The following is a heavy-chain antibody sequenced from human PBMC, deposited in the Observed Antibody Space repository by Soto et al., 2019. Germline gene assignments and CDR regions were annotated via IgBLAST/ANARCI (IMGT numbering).Heavy chain of an antibody. J-gene: IGHJ4*02. CDR3: ATSYYYGSGSYFLADY. CDR2: IYSGGST. V-gene: IGHV3-66*01. Sequence: EVQLVESGGGLVQPGGSLRLSCAASGFTVSSNYMSWVRQAPGKGLEWVSVIYSGGSTYYADSVKGRFTISRDNSKNTLYLQMNSLRVEDTAVYYCATSYYYGSGSYFLADYWGQGTLVTVSS. D-gene: IGHD3-10*01. CDR1: GFTVSSNY.